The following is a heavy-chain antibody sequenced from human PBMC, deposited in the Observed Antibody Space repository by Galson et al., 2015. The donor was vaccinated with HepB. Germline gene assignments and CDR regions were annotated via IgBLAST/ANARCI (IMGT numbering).Heavy chain of an antibody. J-gene: IGHJ4*02. D-gene: IGHD2-15*01. Sequence: SLRLSCAASGFTFSGYGMYWVRQAPGKGLEWVAIISYDGSNKYYADSVKGRFTISRDSSKNSLYLQMNSLRAEDTAVYYCAKDRGYYTYVFDHWGQGTLVTVSS. CDR2: ISYDGSNK. CDR1: GFTFSGYG. CDR3: AKDRGYYTYVFDH. V-gene: IGHV3-30*18.